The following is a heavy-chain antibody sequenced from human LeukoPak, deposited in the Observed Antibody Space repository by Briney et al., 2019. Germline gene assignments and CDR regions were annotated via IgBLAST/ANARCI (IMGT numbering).Heavy chain of an antibody. V-gene: IGHV1-69*05. Sequence: SVKVSCKASGGTFSSHAIAWVRRAPGQGPEWMGGIIPISGTANYAQKFQGRVTITTDESTSTAYMELSSLTSDDTAVYYCARGLQYQLLKALGYYYMDVWGEGTTVTVSS. CDR2: IIPISGTA. J-gene: IGHJ6*03. CDR1: GGTFSSHA. CDR3: ARGLQYQLLKALGYYYMDV. D-gene: IGHD2-2*01.